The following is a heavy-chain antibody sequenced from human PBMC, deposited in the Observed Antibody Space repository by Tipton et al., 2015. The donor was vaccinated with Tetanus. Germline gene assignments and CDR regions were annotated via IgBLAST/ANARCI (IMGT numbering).Heavy chain of an antibody. CDR1: GFSFSDYY. CDR2: ISSSGVTI. J-gene: IGHJ6*02. Sequence: GSLRLSCAASGFSFSDYYMSWIRQAPGKGLEWLSYISSSGVTIHYADSVRGRFTISRDNAKNSLNLQMNSLRAEDTAVYYCARDVQYYGVDVWGQGTTVTVSS. V-gene: IGHV3-11*01. CDR3: ARDVQYYGVDV.